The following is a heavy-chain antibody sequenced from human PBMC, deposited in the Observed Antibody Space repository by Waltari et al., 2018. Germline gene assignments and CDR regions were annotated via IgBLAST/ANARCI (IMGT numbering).Heavy chain of an antibody. CDR2: SRNKAKGYIP. V-gene: IGHV3-72*01. J-gene: IGHJ4*02. CDR1: GFNFRTQS. CDR3: SSRHSGSSDY. Sequence: EVQLVESGGGLVQTGGSLRISCAISGFNFRTQSIDWVRQAPGKGLEWVGRSRNKAKGYIPEYAASVKGRFIISRDDSKNSLYLQMDSLKTEDTAMYYCSSRHSGSSDYWGQGTLVTVSS. D-gene: IGHD1-26*01.